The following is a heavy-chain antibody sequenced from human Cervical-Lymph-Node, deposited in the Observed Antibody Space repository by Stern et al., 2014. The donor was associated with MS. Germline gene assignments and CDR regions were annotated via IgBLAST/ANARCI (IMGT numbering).Heavy chain of an antibody. V-gene: IGHV3-33*01. J-gene: IGHJ4*02. Sequence: VQLVESGGDVVQPGGSLIPACAASGFRVNDYGMHWVRQAPGKGLEWVAIIWFNGINKYYADSVKGRFTISRDNSKNTVYLQMDSLRAEDTAVYYCVREAGSHGFYLWDCDYWGQGTLVTVSA. CDR1: GFRVNDYG. CDR2: IWFNGINK. CDR3: VREAGSHGFYLWDCDY. D-gene: IGHD3-16*01.